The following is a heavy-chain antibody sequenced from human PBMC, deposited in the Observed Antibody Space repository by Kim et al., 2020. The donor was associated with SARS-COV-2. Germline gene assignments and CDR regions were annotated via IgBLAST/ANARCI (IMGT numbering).Heavy chain of an antibody. CDR2: ISGSGGST. CDR3: AKDRLGGYSGYDPVGATDAVDI. Sequence: GGSLRLSCAASGFTFSSYAMSWVRQAPGKGLEWVSAISGSGGSTYYADSVKGRFTISRDNSKNTLYLQMNSLRAEDTAVYYCAKDRLGGYSGYDPVGATDAVDIWGQGTMVSVSS. J-gene: IGHJ3*02. D-gene: IGHD5-12*01. V-gene: IGHV3-23*01. CDR1: GFTFSSYA.